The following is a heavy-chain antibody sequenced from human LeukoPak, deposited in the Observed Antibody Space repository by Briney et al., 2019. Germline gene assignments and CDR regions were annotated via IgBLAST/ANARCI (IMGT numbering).Heavy chain of an antibody. V-gene: IGHV3-7*01. D-gene: IGHD2-2*01. Sequence: PGGSLRLSCAGSGFTFSSYSMNWVRQAPGKGLEWVANIQQHGSETYYGDSVKGRFTISRDNAKNSLYLQMNSLRAEDTAVYYCATYSSSNGREFQYWGQGTLVTVSS. CDR2: IQQHGSET. CDR1: GFTFSSYS. CDR3: ATYSSSNGREFQY. J-gene: IGHJ1*01.